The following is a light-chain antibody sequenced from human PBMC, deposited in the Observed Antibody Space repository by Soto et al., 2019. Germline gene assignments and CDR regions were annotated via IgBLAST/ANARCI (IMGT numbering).Light chain of an antibody. V-gene: IGKV1-9*01. Sequence: DIQVTQSPPTLSASVGDRVTITCRASQTISTWMAWYQQKPGKAPKLLIYGASTLQSGVPSRFRGSESGAVFTLTISSLQPEDFATYYCQQLHSYPITFGQGTRLEIK. J-gene: IGKJ5*01. CDR1: QTISTW. CDR3: QQLHSYPIT. CDR2: GAS.